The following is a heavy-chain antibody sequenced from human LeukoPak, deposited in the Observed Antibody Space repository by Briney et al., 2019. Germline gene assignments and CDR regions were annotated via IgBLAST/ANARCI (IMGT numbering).Heavy chain of an antibody. Sequence: SGTLSLTCAVYGGSFSGYYWSWIRQPPGKGLEWIGEINHSGSTNYNPSLKSRVTISVDTSKNQFSLKLSSVTAADTAVYYCARLSMTTVVYGAFDIWGQGTMVTVSS. J-gene: IGHJ3*02. CDR3: ARLSMTTVVYGAFDI. CDR2: INHSGST. D-gene: IGHD4-23*01. CDR1: GGSFSGYY. V-gene: IGHV4-34*01.